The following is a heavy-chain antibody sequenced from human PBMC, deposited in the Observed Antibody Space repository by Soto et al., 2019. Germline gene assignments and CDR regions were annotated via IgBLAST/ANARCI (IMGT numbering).Heavy chain of an antibody. CDR2: ISTDNGST. J-gene: IGHJ4*02. CDR3: TRDAKYYDIMTGYFVNDY. V-gene: IGHV1-18*01. CDR1: GYTFSNFG. D-gene: IGHD3-9*01. Sequence: QVQLVQSGGEVKKPGASVKVSCKASGYTFSNFGISWVRQAPGQGLEWMGWISTDNGSTKYAQNLQGRVTMTTDTTTSTAYMELRSLRSDDTAVYYCTRDAKYYDIMTGYFVNDYWGQGTLFTVSS.